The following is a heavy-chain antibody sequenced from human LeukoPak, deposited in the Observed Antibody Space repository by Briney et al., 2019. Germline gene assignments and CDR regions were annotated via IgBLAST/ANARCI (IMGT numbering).Heavy chain of an antibody. Sequence: SETLSLTCAVSGASISSYFWNWIRHSPGRTLEWIGFIHHSGNGLYNPSLKSRIAMSVDRSNNQVSLDLTSLTAADTAIDDCAPWDESLSALRIWGQGKMVTVSS. D-gene: IGHD1-26*01. J-gene: IGHJ3*02. CDR2: IHHSGNG. V-gene: IGHV4-59*01. CDR1: GASISSYF. CDR3: APWDESLSALRI.